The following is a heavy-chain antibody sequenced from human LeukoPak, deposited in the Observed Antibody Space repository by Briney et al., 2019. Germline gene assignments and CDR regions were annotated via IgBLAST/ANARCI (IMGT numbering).Heavy chain of an antibody. CDR3: ASLAYDSSGYYGVGYYFDY. V-gene: IGHV3-11*01. Sequence: GGSLRLSCAASGFTFSDYYMSWIRQAPGEGLEWVSYISSSGSTIYYADSVKGRFTISRDNAKNSLYLQMNSLRAEDTAVYYCASLAYDSSGYYGVGYYFDYWGRGTLVTVSS. CDR1: GFTFSDYY. CDR2: ISSSGSTI. J-gene: IGHJ4*02. D-gene: IGHD3-22*01.